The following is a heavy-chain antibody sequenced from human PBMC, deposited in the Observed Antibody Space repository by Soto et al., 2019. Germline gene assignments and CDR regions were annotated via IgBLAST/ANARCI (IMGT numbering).Heavy chain of an antibody. J-gene: IGHJ4*02. CDR1: GFTFSSYA. Sequence: PGGSLRLSCAASGFTFSSYAMSWVRQAPGKGLEWVSAISGSGGSTYYADSVKGRFTISRDNSKNTLYLQMNSLRAEDTAVYYCAKVVDYYDSSGYQQLPMYYFDYWGQGTLVTVSS. V-gene: IGHV3-23*01. D-gene: IGHD3-22*01. CDR2: ISGSGGST. CDR3: AKVVDYYDSSGYQQLPMYYFDY.